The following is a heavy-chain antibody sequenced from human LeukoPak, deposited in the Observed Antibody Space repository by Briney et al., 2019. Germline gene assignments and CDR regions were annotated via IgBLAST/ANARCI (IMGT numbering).Heavy chain of an antibody. CDR1: GYIFTGYY. J-gene: IGHJ4*02. V-gene: IGHV1-2*02. D-gene: IGHD7-27*01. Sequence: GASVKVSCKASGYIFTGYYMHWVRQAPGQGLERMGWINPNSGGTNYAQKFQGRVTMTRDTSISTAYMELSRLRSDDTAVYYCAREVVELGALDYWGQGTLVTVSS. CDR2: INPNSGGT. CDR3: AREVVELGALDY.